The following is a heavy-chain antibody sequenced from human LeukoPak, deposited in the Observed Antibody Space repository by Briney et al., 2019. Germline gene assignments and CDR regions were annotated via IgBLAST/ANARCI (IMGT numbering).Heavy chain of an antibody. CDR1: GYTFTGYY. CDR2: INPNSGGT. CDR3: AIRGPSRSLFGFDI. Sequence: ASVKVSCKASGYTFTGYYMHWVRQAPGQGREWMGWINPNSGGTNYAQKFQGRVTMTRDTSISTAYMELNSLKSEDTAVYYCAIRGPSRSLFGFDIWGQGTMVTVSS. D-gene: IGHD2-2*01. J-gene: IGHJ3*02. V-gene: IGHV1-2*02.